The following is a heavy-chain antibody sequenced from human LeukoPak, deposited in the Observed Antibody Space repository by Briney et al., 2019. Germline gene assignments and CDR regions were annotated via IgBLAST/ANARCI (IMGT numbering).Heavy chain of an antibody. CDR1: GYTFTGYY. CDR2: INPSSGGT. CDR3: ARGRPGEYSGSN. Sequence: ASVKVSCKASGYTFTGYYMHWVRQAPGQGLEWMGWINPSSGGTNYAQKFQGRVTMTRDTSISTAYMELSRLRSDDTAVYYCARGRPGEYSGSNWGQGTLVTVSS. D-gene: IGHD1-26*01. V-gene: IGHV1-2*02. J-gene: IGHJ4*02.